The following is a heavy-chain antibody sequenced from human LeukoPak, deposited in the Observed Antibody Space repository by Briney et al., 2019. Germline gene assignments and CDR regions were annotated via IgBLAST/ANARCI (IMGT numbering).Heavy chain of an antibody. CDR1: GFTFSDYY. J-gene: IGHJ2*01. D-gene: IGHD6-13*01. CDR3: ARDCRRSSWYEPRYFDL. Sequence: GGSLRLSCAASGFTFSDYYMSWIRQAPGKGLEWVSYISSSGSTIYYADSVKGRFTISRDNAKNSLYLQMNSLRAEGTAVYYSARDCRRSSWYEPRYFDLWGRGTLVTVSS. V-gene: IGHV3-11*04. CDR2: ISSSGSTI.